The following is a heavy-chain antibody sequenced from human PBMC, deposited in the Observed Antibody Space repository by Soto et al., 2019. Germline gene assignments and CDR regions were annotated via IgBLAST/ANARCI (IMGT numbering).Heavy chain of an antibody. V-gene: IGHV1-2*04. CDR1: GYTFIGYY. J-gene: IGHJ3*02. D-gene: IGHD3-10*01. Sequence: QVQLVQSGAEVKKPGASVKVSCKASGYTFIGYYMHWVRQAPGQGLEWMGWINPNSGGTNYAQKFQGWVTMTRDTSISTAYMELSRLRSDDTAVYYCARGITMVRGVLLDAFDIWGQGTMVTVSS. CDR2: INPNSGGT. CDR3: ARGITMVRGVLLDAFDI.